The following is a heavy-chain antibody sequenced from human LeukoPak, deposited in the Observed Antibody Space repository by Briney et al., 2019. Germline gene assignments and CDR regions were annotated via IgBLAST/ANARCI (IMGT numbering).Heavy chain of an antibody. V-gene: IGHV4-39*01. CDR3: ARREVYYYGSGSYPFPDY. D-gene: IGHD3-10*01. Sequence: SETLSLTCTVSGGSISISSYYWGWIRQPPGKGLEWIGSIYYSGSTYYNPSLKSRVTISVDTSKNQFSLKLSSVTAADTAVYYCARREVYYYGSGSYPFPDYWGQGTLVTVSS. CDR2: IYYSGST. J-gene: IGHJ4*02. CDR1: GGSISISSYY.